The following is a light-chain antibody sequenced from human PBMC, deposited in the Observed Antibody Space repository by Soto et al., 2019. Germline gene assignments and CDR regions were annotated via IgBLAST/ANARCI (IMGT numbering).Light chain of an antibody. Sequence: QSTLTQPASVSGSPGQSITISCTGTTSDIGNNEYVSWYQQHPGKAPQLIIYEVVNRPSGVSNRFSVSKSGNTASLTISGLQAEDEADYYCSSYTPTPWVFGGGTKLTVL. CDR3: SSYTPTPWV. J-gene: IGLJ3*02. CDR2: EVV. V-gene: IGLV2-14*01. CDR1: TSDIGNNEY.